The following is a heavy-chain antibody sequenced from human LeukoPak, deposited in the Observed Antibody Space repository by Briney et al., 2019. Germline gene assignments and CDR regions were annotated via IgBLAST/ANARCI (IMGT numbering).Heavy chain of an antibody. CDR3: ARESSGTLRDAFDI. J-gene: IGHJ3*02. CDR1: GASISSTTYY. Sequence: SETLSLTCTVSGASISSTTYYWGWIRQPPRKGLEWIASIYYSGSTYYNPSLKSRVTISVDTSKNQFSLKLSSVTAADTAVYYCARESSGTLRDAFDIWGQGTMVTVSS. V-gene: IGHV4-39*02. D-gene: IGHD1-26*01. CDR2: IYYSGST.